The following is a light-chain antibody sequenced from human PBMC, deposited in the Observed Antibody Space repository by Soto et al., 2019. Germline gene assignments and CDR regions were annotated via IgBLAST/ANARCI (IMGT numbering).Light chain of an antibody. CDR3: GTWDSSLSAVV. CDR1: RSNIGKNY. V-gene: IGLV1-51*01. Sequence: QSLLTQPPSVSAAAGQKVTVSCSGSRSNIGKNYVSWYQQLPGTAPKLLIYDNNKRPSGIPDRFSGSKSGTSATLGITGLQTEDEADYYCGTWDSSLSAVVFGGGTKLTVL. CDR2: DNN. J-gene: IGLJ2*01.